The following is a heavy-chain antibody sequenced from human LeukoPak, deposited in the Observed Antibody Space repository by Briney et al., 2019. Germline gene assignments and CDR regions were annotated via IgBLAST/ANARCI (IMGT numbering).Heavy chain of an antibody. CDR2: IYYSGST. Sequence: SETLSLTCTVPGASISSYYWSWIRQPPGKGLEWIGYIYYSGSTNYNPSLKSRVTISVDTSKNQFSLKLSSVTAADTAVYYCAREGSGNTGGFDYWGQGTLVTVSS. D-gene: IGHD1-26*01. V-gene: IGHV4-59*01. CDR3: AREGSGNTGGFDY. J-gene: IGHJ4*02. CDR1: GASISSYY.